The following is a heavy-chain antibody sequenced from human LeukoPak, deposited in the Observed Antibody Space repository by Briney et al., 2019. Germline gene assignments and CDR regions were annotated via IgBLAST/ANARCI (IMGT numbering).Heavy chain of an antibody. CDR3: AKGGPTVPTLPFDY. CDR2: ISWNSGSI. Sequence: PGGPLRLSCAASGFTFDDYAMHWVRQAPGKGLEWVSGISWNSGSIGYAASVRGRFTISRDNAKTPLYQQINSLRAETMSLYCCAKGGPTVPTLPFDYWGQGTLVTVPS. CDR1: GFTFDDYA. J-gene: IGHJ4*02. D-gene: IGHD4/OR15-4a*01. V-gene: IGHV3-9*03.